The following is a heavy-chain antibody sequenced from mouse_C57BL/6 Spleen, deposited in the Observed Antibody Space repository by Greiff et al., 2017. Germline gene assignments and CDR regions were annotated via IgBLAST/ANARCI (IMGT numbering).Heavy chain of an antibody. CDR2: IWSGGSK. Sequence: VQLQQSGPGLVQPSQCLSITCTVSGFSLTSYGVHWVRQSPGKGLEWVGVIWSGGSKDCNAAFISRLSMSKDNSKSQVFCKMNSLQADDTAMYYCVRDDYYLDYWGPGTTLTVSS. V-gene: IGHV2-2*01. D-gene: IGHD2-3*01. J-gene: IGHJ2*01. CDR3: VRDDYYLDY. CDR1: GFSLTSYG.